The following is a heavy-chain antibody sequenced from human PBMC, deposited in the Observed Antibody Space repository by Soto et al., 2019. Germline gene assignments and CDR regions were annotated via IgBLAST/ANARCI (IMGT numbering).Heavy chain of an antibody. J-gene: IGHJ3*02. CDR3: AISSGPILQLDAFDI. CDR2: MNPNSGNT. V-gene: IGHV1-8*01. D-gene: IGHD6-19*01. Sequence: ASVKVSCKASGYTFTSYDINWVRQATGQGLEWMGWMNPNSGNTGYAQKFQGRVTMTRNTSISTAYMELSSLRSEDTAVYYCAISSGPILQLDAFDIWGQGTMVTVSS. CDR1: GYTFTSYD.